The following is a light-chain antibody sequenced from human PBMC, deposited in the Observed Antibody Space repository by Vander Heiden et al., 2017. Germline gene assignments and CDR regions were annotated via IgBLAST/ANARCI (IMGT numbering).Light chain of an antibody. CDR3: QQSYRNPLT. Sequence: DIQMTQSPSSLSASVGDRVTITCRASQSISSYLNWYQQKPGKAPKLLIYAASSLQSGVPSRFSGSGSGTDFTLTISSMQPEDFATYYCQQSYRNPLTCGPGTKVEIK. CDR2: AAS. J-gene: IGKJ3*01. CDR1: QSISSY. V-gene: IGKV1-39*01.